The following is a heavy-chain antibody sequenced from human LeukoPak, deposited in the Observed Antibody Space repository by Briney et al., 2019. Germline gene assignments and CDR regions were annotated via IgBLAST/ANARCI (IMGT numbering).Heavy chain of an antibody. V-gene: IGHV1-8*01. CDR1: GYTFTSYD. CDR3: ARGVFYYYDSSGYYYYFDY. D-gene: IGHD3-22*01. CDR2: MNPNSGNT. Sequence: ASVNVSCKASGYTFTSYDINWVRQATGQGLEWMGWMNPNSGNTGYAQKFQGRVTMTRNTSISTAYMELSSLRSEDTAVYYCARGVFYYYDSSGYYYYFDYWGQGTLVTVSS. J-gene: IGHJ4*02.